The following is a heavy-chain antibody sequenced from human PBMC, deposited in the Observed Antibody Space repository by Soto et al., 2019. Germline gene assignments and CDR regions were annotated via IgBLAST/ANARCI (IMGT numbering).Heavy chain of an antibody. CDR1: GGSISDFY. Sequence: SLTCTVSGGSISDFYWSWIRQPPGKGLDWIGYIYYSGSTNYNPSLKSRVTISVDTSKNQFSLSLRSMSPADTAIYYCARVGGLAARTFDYWGPGTLVTVSS. D-gene: IGHD6-6*01. J-gene: IGHJ4*02. CDR2: IYYSGST. CDR3: ARVGGLAARTFDY. V-gene: IGHV4-59*01.